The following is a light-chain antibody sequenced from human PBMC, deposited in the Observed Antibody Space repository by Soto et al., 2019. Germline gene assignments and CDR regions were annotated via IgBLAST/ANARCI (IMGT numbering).Light chain of an antibody. V-gene: IGLV1-51*01. CDR1: SSNIGNNY. Sequence: QSVLTQPPSVSAAPGQTVTISCSGSSSNIGNNYVSWYQQLPGTAPKLLISDDNKRPSGIPDRFSGSKSATSATLGITGLQTGDEADYYCGAWDSSLSAGVFGGGTKLTVL. J-gene: IGLJ2*01. CDR2: DDN. CDR3: GAWDSSLSAGV.